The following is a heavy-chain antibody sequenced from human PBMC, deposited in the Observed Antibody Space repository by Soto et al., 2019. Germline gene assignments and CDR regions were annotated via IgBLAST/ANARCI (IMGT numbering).Heavy chain of an antibody. CDR3: ARHGAAIWLGY. D-gene: IGHD6-19*01. J-gene: IGHJ4*02. Sequence: GESLKISCKTSGYTFSGHWISWVRQVPGKGLQWMGNIDPSDSYINYDPAFRGHVTFSVDKSNSTAYLHWRSLGPSDTAIYYCARHGAAIWLGYWGQGTLVTVSS. CDR2: IDPSDSYI. CDR1: GYTFSGHW. V-gene: IGHV5-10-1*01.